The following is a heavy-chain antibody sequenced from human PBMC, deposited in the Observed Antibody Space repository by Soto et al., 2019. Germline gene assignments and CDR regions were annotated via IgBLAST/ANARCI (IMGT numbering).Heavy chain of an antibody. D-gene: IGHD4-17*01. CDR3: ARALYGDYGYGMDV. CDR1: GDSISSTHW. V-gene: IGHV4-4*02. J-gene: IGHJ6*02. CDR2: IYHTGST. Sequence: SETLSLTCVVSGDSISSTHWWTWVRQTPGKGLEWIGEIYHTGSTKYNPSLKNRVTISVDKSNNEFSLNLKSVTAADTAVYYCARALYGDYGYGMDVWGQGTTVTVSS.